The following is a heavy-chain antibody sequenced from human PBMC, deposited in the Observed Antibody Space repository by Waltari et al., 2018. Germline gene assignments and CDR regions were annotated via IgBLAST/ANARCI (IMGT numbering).Heavy chain of an antibody. Sequence: QVQLQESGPGLVKPSETLSLTCTVPGGSISSSYWSWIRQPPGKGLEWIGYIYYSGSTNYNPSLKSRVTISVDTSKNQFSLKLSSVTAADTAVYYCARERYSYGYTLDYWGQGTLVTVSS. D-gene: IGHD5-18*01. CDR1: GGSISSSY. CDR2: IYYSGST. V-gene: IGHV4-59*01. CDR3: ARERYSYGYTLDY. J-gene: IGHJ4*02.